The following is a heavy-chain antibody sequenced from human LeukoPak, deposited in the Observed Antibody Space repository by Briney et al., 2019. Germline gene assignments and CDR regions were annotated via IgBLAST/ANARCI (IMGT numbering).Heavy chain of an antibody. CDR3: ARDGYSGSYYRLYYFFMDV. V-gene: IGHV3-23*01. CDR2: ISGSGDNM. Sequence: GGSLRLSCAASGFTFSRYSMHWVRQAPGKGLEWVSSISGSGDNMDYADSVKGRFTISRDNSENTLYLQMNSLRGEDTAVYYCARDGYSGSYYRLYYFFMDVWGKGTTVTVSS. D-gene: IGHD1-26*01. J-gene: IGHJ6*03. CDR1: GFTFSRYS.